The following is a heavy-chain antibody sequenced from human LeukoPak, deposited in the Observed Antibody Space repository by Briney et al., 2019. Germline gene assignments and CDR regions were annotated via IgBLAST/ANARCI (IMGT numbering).Heavy chain of an antibody. D-gene: IGHD2-15*01. Sequence: GGSLRLSCAASGFAFSSYAMTWVRQAPGKGLEWVSVSSGSGDITFYADSVKGRFTISRDNSKNTLYLQMNSLRAEDTAVYYCAKDGGSSRNYYYYGMDVWGQGTTVTVSS. V-gene: IGHV3-23*01. CDR1: GFAFSSYA. CDR3: AKDGGSSRNYYYYGMDV. CDR2: SSGSGDIT. J-gene: IGHJ6*02.